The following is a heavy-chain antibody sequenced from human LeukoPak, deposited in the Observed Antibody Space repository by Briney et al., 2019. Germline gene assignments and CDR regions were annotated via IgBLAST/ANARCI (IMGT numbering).Heavy chain of an antibody. Sequence: GGSLRLSCATSGFIFSSYNMNWVRQAPGKGLEWVSGISWNSGSIGYADSVKGRFTISRDNAKNSLYLQMNSLRAGDTALYYCAKDYRYFDWLPPSGMDVWGQGTTVTVSS. J-gene: IGHJ6*02. D-gene: IGHD3-9*01. CDR3: AKDYRYFDWLPPSGMDV. CDR1: GFIFSSYN. CDR2: ISWNSGSI. V-gene: IGHV3-9*01.